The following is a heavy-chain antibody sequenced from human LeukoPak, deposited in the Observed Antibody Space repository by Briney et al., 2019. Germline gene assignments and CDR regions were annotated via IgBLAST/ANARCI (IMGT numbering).Heavy chain of an antibody. J-gene: IGHJ6*03. CDR2: IYYSGST. Sequence: PSETLSLTCTVSGGSISSYYWSWIRQPPGKGLEWIGYIYYSGSTNYNPSLKSRVTISVDTSKNQFSLKLSSVTAADTAVYYCARESTDPYYYYMDVWGKGTTVTVSS. V-gene: IGHV4-59*01. CDR3: ARESTDPYYYYMDV. D-gene: IGHD4-11*01. CDR1: GGSISSYY.